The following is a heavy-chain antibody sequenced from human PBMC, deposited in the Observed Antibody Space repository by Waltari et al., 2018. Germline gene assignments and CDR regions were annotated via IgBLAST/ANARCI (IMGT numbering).Heavy chain of an antibody. J-gene: IGHJ4*02. V-gene: IGHV3-23*01. CDR1: GFTFSSYA. D-gene: IGHD4-17*01. CDR3: ASGIKVTTLDY. CDR2: IRGGGGST. Sequence: VQLLESGGGLVQPGGSLRLSCAASGFTFSSYALSWVRQAPGKGLEWVSAIRGGGGSTYYADSVKGRFTISRDNSKNTLYLQMNSLRAEDTAVYYCASGIKVTTLDYWGQGTLVTVSS.